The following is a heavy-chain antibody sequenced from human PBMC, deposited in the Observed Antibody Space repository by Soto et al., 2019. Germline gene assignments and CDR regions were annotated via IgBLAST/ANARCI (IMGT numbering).Heavy chain of an antibody. V-gene: IGHV3-23*01. CDR1: GFNFRNYA. D-gene: IGHD3-3*02. Sequence: EVQLLESGGGLVQPGGSLRLSCAASGFNFRNYAMSWVRQAPGKGLEWVSTISSGDAFTYYADSVKGRFTISRDDSKSTLYLQMNTLKAVHTAVYYCAKARQASSFSWGQGTLVTVSS. CDR3: AKARQASSFS. CDR2: ISSGDAFT. J-gene: IGHJ4*02.